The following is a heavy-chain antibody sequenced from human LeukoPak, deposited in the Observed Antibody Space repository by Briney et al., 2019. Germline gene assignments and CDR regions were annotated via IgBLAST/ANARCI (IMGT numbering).Heavy chain of an antibody. CDR2: INHSGST. Sequence: SETLSLTCAVYGGSFSGYYWSWIRQPPGKGLEWIGEINHSGSTNYNPSLKSRVTISVDTSKNQFSLKLSSVTAADTAVYYCAREGIRGYSYGFFDSWGQGTLVTVSS. CDR3: AREGIRGYSYGFFDS. J-gene: IGHJ4*02. V-gene: IGHV4-34*01. CDR1: GGSFSGYY. D-gene: IGHD5-18*01.